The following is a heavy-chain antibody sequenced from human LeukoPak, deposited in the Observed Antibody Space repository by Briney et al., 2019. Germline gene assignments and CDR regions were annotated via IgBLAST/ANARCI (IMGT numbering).Heavy chain of an antibody. D-gene: IGHD2-21*01. J-gene: IGHJ3*02. CDR2: IRYNGGA. Sequence: SETLSLTCNVSGGSITSNNYFWSWIRQPPGKGLEWIGHIRYNGGAYYNPSLQSRATMSVDTSKNQFSLRLSSVTAPDTAIYYCAREVIAPADSDAFDIWGQGTMVTVS. CDR1: GGSITSNNYF. CDR3: AREVIAPADSDAFDI. V-gene: IGHV4-30-4*01.